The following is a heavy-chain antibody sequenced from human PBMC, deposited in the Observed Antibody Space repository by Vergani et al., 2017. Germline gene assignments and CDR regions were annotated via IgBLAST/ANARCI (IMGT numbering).Heavy chain of an antibody. CDR2: FDPEDGET. CDR1: GYTLTELS. CDR3: ATDGYSSSWYNWFDP. D-gene: IGHD6-13*01. Sequence: QVQLVQSGAEVKKPGASVKVSCKVSGYTLTELSMPWVRQAPGKGLEWMGGFDPEDGETIYAQKFQGRVTMTEDTSTDTAYMELSSLRSEDTAVYYCATDGYSSSWYNWFDPWSQGSLVTVSS. J-gene: IGHJ5*02. V-gene: IGHV1-24*01.